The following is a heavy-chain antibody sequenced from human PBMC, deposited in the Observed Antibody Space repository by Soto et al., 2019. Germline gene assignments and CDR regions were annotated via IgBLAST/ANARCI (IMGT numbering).Heavy chain of an antibody. CDR3: ARLMVPAHPDY. J-gene: IGHJ4*02. D-gene: IGHD2-2*01. CDR2: IYYSGST. Sequence: SETLSLTCAFFGGSSSSHNWNWIRQSAGKGLEWIGYIYYSGSTNYNPSLKSRVTISVDTSKNQFSLKLSSVTAADTAVYYCARLMVPAHPDYWGQGTLVTVSS. V-gene: IGHV4-59*08. CDR1: GGSSSSHN.